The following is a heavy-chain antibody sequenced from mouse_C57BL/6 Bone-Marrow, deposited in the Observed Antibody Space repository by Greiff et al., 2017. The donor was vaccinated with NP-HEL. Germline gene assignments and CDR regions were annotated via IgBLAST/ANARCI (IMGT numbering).Heavy chain of an antibody. CDR1: GYTFTSYW. CDR3: ARPNYYGSSYYYARDY. V-gene: IGHV1-52*01. J-gene: IGHJ4*01. Sequence: QVQLQQPGAELVRPGSSVKLSCKASGYTFTSYWMHWVKQRPIQGLEWIGNIDPSDSETHYNQKFKDKATLTVDKSSSTAYMQLSSLTSEDSAVYYCARPNYYGSSYYYARDYWGQGTSVTVSS. CDR2: IDPSDSET. D-gene: IGHD1-1*01.